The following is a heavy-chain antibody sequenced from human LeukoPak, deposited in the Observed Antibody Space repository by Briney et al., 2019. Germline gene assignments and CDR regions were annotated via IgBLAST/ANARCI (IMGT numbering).Heavy chain of an antibody. D-gene: IGHD3-16*01. V-gene: IGHV4-59*01. CDR2: VYHTGHT. CDR1: GDSISGYY. J-gene: IGHJ4*02. Sequence: SETLSLTCTVSGDSISGYYWSWIRQPPGKGLEWIGYVYHTGHTHYSPSLKSRVTVSLDTSRNQVSLILSSETAADTAVYYCARHRFGHLFDYWGQGTLVFVSS. CDR3: ARHRFGHLFDY.